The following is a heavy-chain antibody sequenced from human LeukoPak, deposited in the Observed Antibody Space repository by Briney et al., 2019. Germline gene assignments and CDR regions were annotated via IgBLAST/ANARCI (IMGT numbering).Heavy chain of an antibody. CDR1: GFTFSSYS. V-gene: IGHV3-21*01. Sequence: GGSLRLSCAASGFTFSSYSKNWVRQAPGKGLEWVSSISSSSSYMYYADSVKGRFTISRDNAKNSLYLQMNSLRAEDTAVYYCARGRVVAAVSDYWGQGTLVTASS. CDR2: ISSSSSYM. J-gene: IGHJ4*02. D-gene: IGHD6-25*01. CDR3: ARGRVVAAVSDY.